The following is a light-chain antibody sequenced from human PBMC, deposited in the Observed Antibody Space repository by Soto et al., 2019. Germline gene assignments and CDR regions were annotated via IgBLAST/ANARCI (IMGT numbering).Light chain of an antibody. Sequence: DIQMTHSPSTLSASVVGRCSITFRASQSISSWLAWYQQKPGKAPKLLIYKASTLPRGVPSRFSGSGSGTKFTLTIASLQPDDFATYYCQQYETFSGTFGPGTKVDI. J-gene: IGKJ1*01. CDR1: QSISSW. CDR2: KAS. CDR3: QQYETFSGT. V-gene: IGKV1-5*03.